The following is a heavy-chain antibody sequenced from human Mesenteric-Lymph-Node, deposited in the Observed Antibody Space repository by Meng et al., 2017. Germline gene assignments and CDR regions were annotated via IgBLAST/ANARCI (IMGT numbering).Heavy chain of an antibody. Sequence: SETLSLTCAVYGGSFSGYYWSWIRQPPGKGLEWIGYIYYSGSTNYNPSLKSRVTISVDTSKNQFSLKLSSVTAADTAVYYCARVSAMDYYFDYWGQGTLVTVSS. D-gene: IGHD5-18*01. CDR1: GGSFSGYY. J-gene: IGHJ4*02. CDR3: ARVSAMDYYFDY. V-gene: IGHV4-59*01. CDR2: IYYSGST.